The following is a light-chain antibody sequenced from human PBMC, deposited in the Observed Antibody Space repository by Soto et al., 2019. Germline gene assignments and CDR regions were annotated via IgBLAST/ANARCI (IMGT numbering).Light chain of an antibody. CDR3: QQSYSTPRT. Sequence: DIQMTQSPSSLSASVGDRVTITCRASQSISTYLNWYQHKPGKAPDLLIYAASSLQSGVPSRFSGSGSGTDFSLTISSLQREDFATYYCQQSYSTPRTFGQGTKVEIK. CDR1: QSISTY. J-gene: IGKJ1*01. CDR2: AAS. V-gene: IGKV1-39*01.